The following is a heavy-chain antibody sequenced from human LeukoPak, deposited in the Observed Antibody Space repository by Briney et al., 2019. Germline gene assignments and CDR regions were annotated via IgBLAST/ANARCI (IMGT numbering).Heavy chain of an antibody. Sequence: GGALRLSCSVSGFTFSDHYMDWVRQAPGKGLDWVGRSRNRAHSYTTEYAASVKGRFTVSRADSENLLFLQMNSLKTDDTAVYYCVALIRGLGYWGQGTLVTVSS. CDR1: GFTFSDHY. V-gene: IGHV3-72*01. CDR3: VALIRGLGY. D-gene: IGHD3-10*01. CDR2: SRNRAHSYTT. J-gene: IGHJ4*02.